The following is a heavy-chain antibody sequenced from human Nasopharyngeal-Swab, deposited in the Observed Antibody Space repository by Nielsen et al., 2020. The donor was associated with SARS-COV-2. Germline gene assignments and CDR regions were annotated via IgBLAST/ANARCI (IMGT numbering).Heavy chain of an antibody. CDR2: ISSSSSYI. CDR3: ARDNGDYVWGSYLNYFDY. CDR1: GFTFSSYS. V-gene: IGHV3-21*04. J-gene: IGHJ4*02. D-gene: IGHD3-16*02. Sequence: GESLKISCAASGFTFSSYSMNWVRQAPGKGLEWVSSISSSSSYIYYADSVKGRFTISRDNAKNSLYLQMNSLRAEDTAVYYCARDNGDYVWGSYLNYFDYWGQGTLVTVSS.